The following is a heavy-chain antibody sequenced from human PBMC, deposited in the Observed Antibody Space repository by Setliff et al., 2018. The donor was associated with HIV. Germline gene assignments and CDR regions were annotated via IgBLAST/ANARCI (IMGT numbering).Heavy chain of an antibody. J-gene: IGHJ4*02. CDR1: GFTFSNYA. CDR2: IDNDGSST. V-gene: IGHV3-74*01. D-gene: IGHD6-19*01. CDR3: ARSSGFH. Sequence: GGSLRLSCAASGFTFSNYAMTWVRQTPRKGLVWVSRIDNDGSSTAYADSVKGRFTISRDNAKNTLYLQMNSLRAEDTAVYYCARSSGFHWGQGTLVTVSS.